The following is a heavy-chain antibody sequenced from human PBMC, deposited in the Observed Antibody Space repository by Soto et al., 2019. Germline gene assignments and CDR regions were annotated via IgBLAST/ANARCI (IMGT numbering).Heavy chain of an antibody. CDR3: ASTAKGYSSSWAHYYYYYYMDV. CDR2: IYYSGST. J-gene: IGHJ6*03. Sequence: LSLTCTVSGGSISSYYWSWIRQPPGKGLEWIGYIYYSGSTNYNPSLKSRVTISVDTSKNQFSLKLSSVTAADTAVYYCASTAKGYSSSWAHYYYYYYMDVWGKGTTVTVSS. V-gene: IGHV4-59*01. D-gene: IGHD6-13*01. CDR1: GGSISSYY.